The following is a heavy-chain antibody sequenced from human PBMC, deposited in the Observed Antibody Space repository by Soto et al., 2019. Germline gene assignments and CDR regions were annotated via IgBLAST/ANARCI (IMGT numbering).Heavy chain of an antibody. J-gene: IGHJ4*02. CDR2: ITGDGGDT. V-gene: IGHV3-23*01. Sequence: GGSLRLSCVASGFTFSSYAMSWVRQAPGKGLEWVAAITGDGGDTFHADSVRGRLTISRDNSRNTLYLQMDSLRAEDTALYYCAKGSATSRPYYFDYWGQGTLVTVSS. CDR3: AKGSATSRPYYFDY. CDR1: GFTFSSYA.